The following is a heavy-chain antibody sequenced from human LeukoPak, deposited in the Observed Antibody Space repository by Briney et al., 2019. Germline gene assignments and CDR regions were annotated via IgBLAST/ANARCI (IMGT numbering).Heavy chain of an antibody. D-gene: IGHD1-26*01. CDR1: GFTFSDYE. Sequence: GGSLRLSCAASGFTFSDYEVNWVRQAPGKGVGWVAYISTSGSTTHYADSVKGRFTISKDNAKNSLFLQMNSLRAEDTAVYYCARGAQWVIDYWGQGTLVTVSS. J-gene: IGHJ4*02. CDR2: ISTSGSTT. CDR3: ARGAQWVIDY. V-gene: IGHV3-48*03.